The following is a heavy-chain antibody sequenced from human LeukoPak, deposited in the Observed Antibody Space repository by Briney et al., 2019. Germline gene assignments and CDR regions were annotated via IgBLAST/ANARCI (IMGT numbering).Heavy chain of an antibody. V-gene: IGHV3-48*03. D-gene: IGHD6-19*01. Sequence: GGSLRLSCAASGFTFSSYEMNWVRQAPGKGLEWVSYISSSGSTIYYADSVKGRFTISRDNAKNSLYLQMNSLRAEDTAVYYCARDEGGSGWESRIDYWGQGTLVTVSS. CDR1: GFTFSSYE. CDR2: ISSSGSTI. J-gene: IGHJ4*02. CDR3: ARDEGGSGWESRIDY.